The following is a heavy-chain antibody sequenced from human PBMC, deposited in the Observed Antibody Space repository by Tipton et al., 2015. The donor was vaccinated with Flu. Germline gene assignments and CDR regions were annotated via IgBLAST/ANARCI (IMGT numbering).Heavy chain of an antibody. V-gene: IGHV4-59*03. Sequence: TLSLTCTVSGGSISSYYWSWIRQPPGKGLEWIGFIYYSGSTNYNSGSTNYNPALRSRVTKSEDTSKNQFSLRLSTVTAADTAVYYCAKVSSSWYEDSAFDMWGQGTMVTVSS. CDR3: AKVSSSWYEDSAFDM. D-gene: IGHD6-13*01. J-gene: IGHJ3*02. CDR2: IYYSGST. CDR1: GGSISSYY.